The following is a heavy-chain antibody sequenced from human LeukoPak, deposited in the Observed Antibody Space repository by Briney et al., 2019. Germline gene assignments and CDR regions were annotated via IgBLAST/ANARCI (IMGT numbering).Heavy chain of an antibody. CDR1: GYSISSGYY. Sequence: PSETLSLTCTVSGYSISSGYYWGWIRQPPGKGLEWIGSIYHSGSTYYNPSLKSRVTISVDTSKNQFSLKLSSVTAADTAVYYCARVAAAGPYYFDYWGQGTLVTVSS. CDR2: IYHSGST. D-gene: IGHD6-13*01. CDR3: ARVAAAGPYYFDY. J-gene: IGHJ4*02. V-gene: IGHV4-38-2*02.